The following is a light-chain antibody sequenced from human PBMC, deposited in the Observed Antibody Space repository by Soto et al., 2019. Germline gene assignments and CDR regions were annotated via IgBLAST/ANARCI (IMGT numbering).Light chain of an antibody. V-gene: IGKV3-15*01. Sequence: EIVMTQSPATLSVSPGESATLSCRASQSISGNLAWYQQKPGLAPRLLIYHTSTRATGVPARFSGSGSGTEFSLTISSLQSVDFATYYCQQYDTYSPLTFGGGTRVEIK. CDR1: QSISGN. CDR3: QQYDTYSPLT. J-gene: IGKJ4*01. CDR2: HTS.